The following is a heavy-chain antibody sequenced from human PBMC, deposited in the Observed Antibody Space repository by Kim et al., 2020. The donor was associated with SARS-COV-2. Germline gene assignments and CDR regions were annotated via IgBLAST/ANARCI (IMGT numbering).Heavy chain of an antibody. J-gene: IGHJ4*02. D-gene: IGHD1-7*01. CDR3: ARSGNWNYDFDY. CDR2: INGANGNT. CDR1: GYTFTAYA. V-gene: IGHV1-3*01. Sequence: ASVKVSCKTSGYTFTAYAIHWVRQAPGQRLEWMGWINGANGNTEYSQKFQARVTITRDASATTAYVEVSSLTYEDTAVYYCARSGNWNYDFDYWGQGALVTLSS.